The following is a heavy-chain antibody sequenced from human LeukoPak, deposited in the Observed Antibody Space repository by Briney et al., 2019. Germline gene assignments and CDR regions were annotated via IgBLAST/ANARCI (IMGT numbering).Heavy chain of an antibody. J-gene: IGHJ4*02. CDR3: TRDRGAYNLYDY. CDR1: GFTFGDYA. D-gene: IGHD1-1*01. Sequence: GGSLRLSCTASGFTFGDYAMSWIRQAPGKGLEWVGFIRSKAYGETADYAASVKGKFTISRDDSKAIAYLQMNSLKTEDTAVYHCTRDRGAYNLYDYWGQGTLVTVSS. CDR2: IRSKAYGETA. V-gene: IGHV3-49*03.